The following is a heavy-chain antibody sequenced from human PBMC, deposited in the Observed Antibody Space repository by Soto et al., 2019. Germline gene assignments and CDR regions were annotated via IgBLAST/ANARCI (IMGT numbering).Heavy chain of an antibody. CDR3: AREYTYGSNFFDC. D-gene: IGHD5-18*01. J-gene: IGHJ4*02. Sequence: TLPLTWTVSGGSSSSAAYYWSWIRKHPGKGLEWIGYISHSGSTYYTPCLKSRVIISADTSKNQFSLNLTSVTAADTAVYYCAREYTYGSNFFDCWGQGALVTVSS. CDR1: GGSSSSAAYY. V-gene: IGHV4-31*02. CDR2: ISHSGST.